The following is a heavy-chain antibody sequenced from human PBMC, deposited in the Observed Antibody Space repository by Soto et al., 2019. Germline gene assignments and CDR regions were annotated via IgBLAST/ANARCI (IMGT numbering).Heavy chain of an antibody. V-gene: IGHV4-30-2*01. J-gene: IGHJ4*02. CDR2: IYHSGST. CDR3: AGGIAARPLGY. D-gene: IGHD6-6*01. CDR1: GGSISSGGFS. Sequence: QLQLQESGSGLVKPSQTLSLTCAVSGGSISSGGFSWSWIRQPPGKGLESIGYIYHSGSTYYNPSLKSRVTISVDRAKNQFSLKLSSVTAADTAVYYCAGGIAARPLGYWGQGTLVTVSS.